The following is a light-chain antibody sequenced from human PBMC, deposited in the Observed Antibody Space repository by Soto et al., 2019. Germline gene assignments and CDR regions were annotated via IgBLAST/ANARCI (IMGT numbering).Light chain of an antibody. CDR3: HQRKSWPRT. V-gene: IGKV3-11*01. J-gene: IGKJ1*01. CDR1: QAVNTR. CDR2: LTS. Sequence: EIVLTQSPATLSSIPNDRVTLSCRASQAVNTRLAWYQHKPVQAPRLLIYLTSNKAAGIPARFSGSGSGTDFTLTISDVEPEDFAVYYCHQRKSWPRTFGQGTNVDI.